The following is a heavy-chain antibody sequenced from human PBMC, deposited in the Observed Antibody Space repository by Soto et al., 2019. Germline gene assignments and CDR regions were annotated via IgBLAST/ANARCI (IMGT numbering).Heavy chain of an antibody. D-gene: IGHD2-2*01. Sequence: GESLKISCKGSGYSFTIYWISWVRQMPGKGLEWMGRIDPSDSYTNYSPSFQGHVTISADKSISTAYLQWSSLKAPDTAMYYCASLGGLYCSSTSCYKDGMDVWGQGTTVTVSS. V-gene: IGHV5-10-1*01. CDR2: IDPSDSYT. CDR3: ASLGGLYCSSTSCYKDGMDV. J-gene: IGHJ6*02. CDR1: GYSFTIYW.